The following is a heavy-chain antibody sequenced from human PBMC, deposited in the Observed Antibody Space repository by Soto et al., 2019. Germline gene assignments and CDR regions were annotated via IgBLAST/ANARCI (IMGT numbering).Heavy chain of an antibody. CDR1: GYTFTSYA. D-gene: IGHD3-9*01. V-gene: IGHV1-3*01. CDR2: INAGNGNT. Sequence: ASVKVSCKTSGYTFTSYAIHWVRQAPGQRLEWMGWINAGNGNTKYLQKFQGRVTITRDTSASTAYMELSSLRSEDTAVYYCAREGTSDWYGWFDPWCQGTLVTVSS. J-gene: IGHJ5*02. CDR3: AREGTSDWYGWFDP.